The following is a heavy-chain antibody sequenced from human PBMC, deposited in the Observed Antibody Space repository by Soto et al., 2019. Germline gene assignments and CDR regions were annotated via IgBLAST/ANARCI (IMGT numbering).Heavy chain of an antibody. D-gene: IGHD6-6*01. CDR2: IYHRGST. Sequence: QLQLQESGSGLVRPSQTLSLTCAVSGGSISSGGYSWNWIRQPPGKGLEWIGYIYHRGSTLYNPPHKSRLPTXAXQPKNQFSLKVRSVTAADTAVYYCARDQLEGNWFDPWGQGTLVTVSS. J-gene: IGHJ5*02. CDR3: ARDQLEGNWFDP. V-gene: IGHV4-30-2*01. CDR1: GGSISSGGYS.